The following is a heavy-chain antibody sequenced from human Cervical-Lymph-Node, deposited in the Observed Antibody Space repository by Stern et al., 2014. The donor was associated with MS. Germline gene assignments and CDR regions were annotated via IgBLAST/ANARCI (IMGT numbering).Heavy chain of an antibody. V-gene: IGHV3-11*01. CDR3: ARSFGDYAEFDY. J-gene: IGHJ4*02. CDR2: ISSSGNTI. CDR1: GFTFNDYY. Sequence: QVQLVESGGGLVKPGGSLRLSCAASGFTFNDYYLSWIRQAPGKGLDLVSYISSSGNTIYYADSVKGRFAISRDNAKNSLSLQMNSLRAEDTAIYYCARSFGDYAEFDYWGQGTLVTVSS. D-gene: IGHD4-17*01.